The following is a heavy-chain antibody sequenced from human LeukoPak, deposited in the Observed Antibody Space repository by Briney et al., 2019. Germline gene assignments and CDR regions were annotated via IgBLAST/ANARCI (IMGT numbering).Heavy chain of an antibody. Sequence: ASVKVSCKASGYTFTGYYMHWVRQAPGQGLEWMGRINPNSGGTNYAQKLQGRVTMTRDTSISTAYMELSRLRSDDTAVYYCAIADSSGWYPFDYWGQGTLVTVSS. CDR2: INPNSGGT. J-gene: IGHJ4*02. CDR1: GYTFTGYY. CDR3: AIADSSGWYPFDY. D-gene: IGHD6-19*01. V-gene: IGHV1-2*06.